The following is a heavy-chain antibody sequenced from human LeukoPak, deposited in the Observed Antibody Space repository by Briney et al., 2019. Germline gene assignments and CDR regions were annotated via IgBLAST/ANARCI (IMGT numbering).Heavy chain of an antibody. V-gene: IGHV1-2*02. CDR2: INPKSGGT. D-gene: IGHD3-10*01. CDR1: GYMFTKYG. CDR3: ARNLWFGESSDAFDM. Sequence: ASVKVSCKASGYMFTKYGINWVRQAPGQGLEWMGWINPKSGGTNYAQKFQGRVTMTRDTSISTAYMDMSSLRSDDTAVYYCARNLWFGESSDAFDMWGQGTMVTVSS. J-gene: IGHJ3*02.